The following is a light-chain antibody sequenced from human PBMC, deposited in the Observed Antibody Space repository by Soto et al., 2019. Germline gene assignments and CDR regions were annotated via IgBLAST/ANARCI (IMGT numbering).Light chain of an antibody. J-gene: IGKJ1*01. CDR1: QGISSY. CDR3: QQYETFSGT. Sequence: DIQLIESPSFLSASVGERVTITGRASQGISSYLAWYQQKPGKATKLLIYAASTLQSGVPSRFSGSGSGTEFTLTISSLQPDEFATYYCQQYETFSGTFGTGTKVDIK. CDR2: AAS. V-gene: IGKV1-9*01.